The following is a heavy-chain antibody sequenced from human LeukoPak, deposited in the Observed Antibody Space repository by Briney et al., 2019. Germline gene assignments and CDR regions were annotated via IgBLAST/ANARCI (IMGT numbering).Heavy chain of an antibody. Sequence: SETLSLTCAVSGGSISSGGYSWCWIRQPPGKGLEWIGYIYHSGSTYYNPSLRSRVTISVDRSKNQFSLKLSSVTAADTAVYYCARDARRYYDSSGYYSPSWFDPWGQGTLVTVSS. V-gene: IGHV4-30-2*01. CDR2: IYHSGST. CDR3: ARDARRYYDSSGYYSPSWFDP. D-gene: IGHD3-22*01. CDR1: GGSISSGGYS. J-gene: IGHJ5*02.